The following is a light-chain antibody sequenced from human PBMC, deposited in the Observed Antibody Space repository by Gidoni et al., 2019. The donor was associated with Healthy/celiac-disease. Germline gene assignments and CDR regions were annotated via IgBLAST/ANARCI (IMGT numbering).Light chain of an antibody. V-gene: IGKV3-11*01. CDR3: QQRSNWPPWT. CDR1: QSVSSY. J-gene: IGKJ1*01. CDR2: DAS. Sequence: EIVLTQSPATLSLSPGERATLSCRPSQSVSSYLAWYQQKPGQAPRLLIYDASNRATGIPARFSGSGSGTDFTLTIRSLEPEDFAVYYCQQRSNWPPWTFGQGTKVEIK.